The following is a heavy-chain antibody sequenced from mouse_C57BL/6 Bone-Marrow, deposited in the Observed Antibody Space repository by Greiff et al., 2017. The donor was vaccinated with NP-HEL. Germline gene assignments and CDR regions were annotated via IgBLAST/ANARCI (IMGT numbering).Heavy chain of an antibody. CDR1: GFTFSDYG. CDR2: ISSGSSTI. CDR3: ARGGYGTPFDY. V-gene: IGHV5-17*01. J-gene: IGHJ2*01. Sequence: EVKVEESGGGLVKPGGSLKLSCAASGFTFSDYGMHWVRQAPEKGLEWVAYISSGSSTIYYADTVKGRFTISRDNAKNTLFLQMTSLRSEDTAMYYCARGGYGTPFDYWGQGTTLTVSS. D-gene: IGHD1-1*01.